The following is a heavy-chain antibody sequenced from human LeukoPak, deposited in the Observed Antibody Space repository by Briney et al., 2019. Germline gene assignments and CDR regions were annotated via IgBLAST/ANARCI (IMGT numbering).Heavy chain of an antibody. CDR1: GGTFSSYA. J-gene: IGHJ4*02. V-gene: IGHV1-69*05. CDR3: ARDPYRIGPYLDY. CDR2: IIPIFGTA. Sequence: SVKVSCKASGGTFSSYAISWVRQAPGQGLEWMGRIIPIFGTANYAQKFQGRVTITTDESTSTAYMEMSSLRSEDTGVYYCARDPYRIGPYLDYWGQGTLVTVSS. D-gene: IGHD6-25*01.